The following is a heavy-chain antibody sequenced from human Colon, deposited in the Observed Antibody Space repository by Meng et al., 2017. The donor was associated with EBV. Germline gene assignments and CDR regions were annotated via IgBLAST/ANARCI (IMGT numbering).Heavy chain of an antibody. J-gene: IGHJ4*02. CDR3: ARVPTTGYKDH. CDR1: GGSFSGYV. D-gene: IGHD3-9*01. V-gene: IGHV4-34*01. CDR2: VSHPGSV. Sequence: QALLQQLGAGLLKPSETLSLTCTVNGGSFSGYVWSWVRQPPGKGMEWIGEVSHPGSVNYNPSLKSRVTISVDASEKQFSLRLTSVTAADSAVYYCARVPTTGYKDHWGQGTLVTVSS.